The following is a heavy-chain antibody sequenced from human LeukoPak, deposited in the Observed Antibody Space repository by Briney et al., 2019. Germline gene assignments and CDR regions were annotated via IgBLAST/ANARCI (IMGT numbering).Heavy chain of an antibody. Sequence: GGSLRLSCEFSRFTFSTYAMNWVRQAPGKGLEWISYISGTSSGSTSIIHYADSVKGRFTISRDNAKNSLHLQMDSLSAEDTAVYYCARDFWSGYYPEAWGQGALVIVSS. D-gene: IGHD3-3*01. CDR2: ISGTSSGSTSII. J-gene: IGHJ5*02. CDR3: ARDFWSGYYPEA. V-gene: IGHV3-48*04. CDR1: RFTFSTYA.